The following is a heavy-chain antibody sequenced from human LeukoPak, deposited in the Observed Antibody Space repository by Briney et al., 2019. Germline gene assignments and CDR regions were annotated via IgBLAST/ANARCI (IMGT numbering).Heavy chain of an antibody. CDR2: INPSGGST. CDR3: ARVCRDGYPYGDFQH. Sequence: ASVKVSCKASGYTFTSYYMHWVRQAPGQGLEWMGIINPSGGSTSYAQKFQGRVTMTRDTSTSTVYMELSSLRSEDTAVYYCARVCRDGYPYGDFQHWGQGTLVTVSS. CDR1: GYTFTSYY. J-gene: IGHJ1*01. D-gene: IGHD5-24*01. V-gene: IGHV1-46*01.